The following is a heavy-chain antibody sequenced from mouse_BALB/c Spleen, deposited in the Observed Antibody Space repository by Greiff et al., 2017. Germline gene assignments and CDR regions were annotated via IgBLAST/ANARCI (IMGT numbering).Heavy chain of an antibody. V-gene: IGHV5-6-5*01. Sequence: EVKLMESGGGLVKPGGSLKLSCAASGFTFSSYAMSWVRQTPEKRLEWVASISSGGSTYYPDSVKGRFTISRDNARNILYLQMSSLRSEDTAMYYCARYYYGYYAMDYWGQGTSVTVSS. CDR3: ARYYYGYYAMDY. CDR1: GFTFSSYA. CDR2: ISSGGST. J-gene: IGHJ4*01. D-gene: IGHD1-1*01.